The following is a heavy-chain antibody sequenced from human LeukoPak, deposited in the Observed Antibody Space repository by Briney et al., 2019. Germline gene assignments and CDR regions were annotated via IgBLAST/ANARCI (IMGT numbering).Heavy chain of an antibody. CDR3: ARGCGSGSYYHFDF. D-gene: IGHD3-10*01. CDR1: GYTFTGYY. V-gene: IGHV1-2*02. J-gene: IGHJ4*02. CDR2: INPNSGGT. Sequence: GASVKVSCKASGYTFTGYYIHWVRQAPGQGLEWMGWINPNSGGTNYTQKFQGRVTMTRDTSFSTAYMELSNLRSDDTSIYYCARGCGSGSYYHFDFWGQGTLVTVSS.